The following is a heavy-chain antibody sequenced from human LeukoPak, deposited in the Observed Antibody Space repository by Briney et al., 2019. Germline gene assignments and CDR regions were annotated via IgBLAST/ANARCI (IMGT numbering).Heavy chain of an antibody. CDR3: ARIEEEYNWFGP. CDR1: GFSLSTSGMC. J-gene: IGHJ5*02. V-gene: IGHV2-70*11. Sequence: SGPALVKPTQTLTLTCTFSGFSLSTSGMCVSWIRQPPGKALEWLARIDWDDDKYYSTSLKTRLTISKDTSKNQVVLTMTNMDPVDTATYYCARIEEEYNWFGPWGQGTLVTVSS. CDR2: IDWDDDK.